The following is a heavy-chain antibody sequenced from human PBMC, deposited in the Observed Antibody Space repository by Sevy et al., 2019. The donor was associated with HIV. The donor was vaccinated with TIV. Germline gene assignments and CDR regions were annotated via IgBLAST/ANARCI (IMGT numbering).Heavy chain of an antibody. CDR1: GFTFRNYA. CDR3: TKDQGESSGYYPLGAFDI. Sequence: GGSLRLSCAASGFTFRNYAMNWVRQGPGKGLEWVSTISGSGKSTYYADSVKGRFNFSRDDSENTLYLQMNSLRAEDTAVYYCTKDQGESSGYYPLGAFDIWGQGTMVTVSS. CDR2: ISGSGKST. D-gene: IGHD3-22*01. J-gene: IGHJ3*02. V-gene: IGHV3-23*01.